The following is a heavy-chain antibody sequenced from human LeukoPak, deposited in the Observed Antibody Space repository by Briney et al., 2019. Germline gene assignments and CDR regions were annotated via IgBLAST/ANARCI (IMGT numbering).Heavy chain of an antibody. D-gene: IGHD3-9*01. CDR3: ARDLVGYDILTGYYKPYYGMDV. J-gene: IGHJ6*04. Sequence: GGSLSLSCAASGFTFSNYWMSWVRQAPGKGLEWVSSISSSSSYIYYADSVKGRFTISRDNAKNSLYLQMNSLRAEDTAVYYCARDLVGYDILTGYYKPYYGMDVWGKGTTVTVSS. CDR2: ISSSSSYI. V-gene: IGHV3-21*01. CDR1: GFTFSNYW.